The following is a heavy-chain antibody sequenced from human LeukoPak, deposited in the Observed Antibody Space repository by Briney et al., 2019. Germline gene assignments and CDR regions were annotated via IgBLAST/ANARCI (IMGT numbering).Heavy chain of an antibody. CDR3: ARDIGQLPLLDY. CDR2: INPSGGST. Sequence: ASVKVSCKASGYTFTSYYMHWVRQAPGQGLEWMGIINPSGGSTSYAQKFRGRVTMTRDTSTGTVYMELSSLRSEDTAVYYCARDIGQLPLLDYWGQGTLVTVSS. V-gene: IGHV1-46*01. J-gene: IGHJ4*02. CDR1: GYTFTSYY. D-gene: IGHD2-2*01.